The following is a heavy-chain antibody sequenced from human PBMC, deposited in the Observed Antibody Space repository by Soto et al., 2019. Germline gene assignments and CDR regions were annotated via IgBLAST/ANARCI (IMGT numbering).Heavy chain of an antibody. D-gene: IGHD2-21*02. V-gene: IGHV1-2*04. CDR2: TNPNSGGT. J-gene: IGHJ3*02. CDR1: GYTFTGYY. CDR3: ARLAYCGGDCYFYGAFDI. Sequence: ASVKGSCKASGYTFTGYYMHWVRQAPGQGLEWMGWTNPNSGGTNYAQKFQGWVTMTRDTSISTAYMELSRLRSDDTAVYYCARLAYCGGDCYFYGAFDIWGQGTMVNVSS.